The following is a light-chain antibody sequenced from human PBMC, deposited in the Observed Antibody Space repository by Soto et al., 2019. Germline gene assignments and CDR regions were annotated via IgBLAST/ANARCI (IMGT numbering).Light chain of an antibody. CDR1: SSNIGAGYD. CDR2: DNN. J-gene: IGLJ1*01. CDR3: QSYDSSLSGSYV. V-gene: IGLV1-40*01. Sequence: QSVLTQPPSVSGAPGQRVIISCTGSSSNIGAGYDFHWYQQLPGTAPRLLIYDNNNRPSGVPARFSVSKSDTSASLAITGLQPEDEADYYCQSYDSSLSGSYVFGTGTKLTVL.